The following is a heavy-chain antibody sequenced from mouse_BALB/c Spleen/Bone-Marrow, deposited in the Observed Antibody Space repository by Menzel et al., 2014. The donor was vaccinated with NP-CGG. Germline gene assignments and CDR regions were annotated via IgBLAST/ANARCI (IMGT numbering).Heavy chain of an antibody. Sequence: QVQLKQSGAELVRPGASVKLSCKASDYSLTSYWMNWVKQRPGQGLEWIGMIHLSDTETRLNQRFKDKATLTVDKSSSTAYMQLSSPTSEDSAVYYCARLEGNYGSTFAYWGQGTLVTVSA. D-gene: IGHD1-1*01. J-gene: IGHJ3*01. CDR1: DYSLTSYW. CDR2: IHLSDTET. V-gene: IGHV1-61*01. CDR3: ARLEGNYGSTFAY.